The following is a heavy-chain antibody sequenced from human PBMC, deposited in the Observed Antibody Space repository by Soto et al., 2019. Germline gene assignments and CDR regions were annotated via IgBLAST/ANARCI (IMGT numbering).Heavy chain of an antibody. CDR2: INHSGST. CDR3: ARPYLRTYYYGSGSYQYNWFDP. Sequence: SETLSLTCAVYGGSFSGYYWSWIRQPPGKGLEWIGEINHSGSTNYNPSLKSRVTISVDTSKNQFSLKLSSVTAADTAVYYCARPYLRTYYYGSGSYQYNWFDPWGQGTLVTVSS. D-gene: IGHD3-10*01. CDR1: GGSFSGYY. V-gene: IGHV4-34*01. J-gene: IGHJ5*02.